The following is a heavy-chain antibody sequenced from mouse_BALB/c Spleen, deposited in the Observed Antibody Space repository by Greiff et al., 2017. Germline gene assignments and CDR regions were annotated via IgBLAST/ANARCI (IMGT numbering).Heavy chain of an antibody. J-gene: IGHJ1*01. CDR2: IWAGGST. CDR3: ARDRWDGGYFDV. D-gene: IGHD4-1*01. Sequence: VKLMESGPGLVAPSQSLSITCTVSGFSLTSYGVHWVRQPPGKGLEWLGVIWAGGSTNYNSALMSRLSISKDNSKSQVFLKMNSLQTDDTAMYYCARDRWDGGYFDVWGAGTTVTVSS. CDR1: GFSLTSYG. V-gene: IGHV2-9*02.